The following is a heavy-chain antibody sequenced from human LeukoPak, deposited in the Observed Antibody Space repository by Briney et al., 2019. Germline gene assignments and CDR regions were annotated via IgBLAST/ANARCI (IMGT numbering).Heavy chain of an antibody. V-gene: IGHV3-53*01. D-gene: IGHD3-3*01. CDR1: GFTVSTNY. CDR3: AREAPFGSFDY. Sequence: GSLRLSCAASGFTVSTNYMSWVRQAPGKGLEWVSVIYSGGRTYYADSVKGRFTISRDNSKNTVYVQMNSLRAEDTAAYYCAREAPFGSFDYWGQGTLVTVSS. J-gene: IGHJ4*02. CDR2: IYSGGRT.